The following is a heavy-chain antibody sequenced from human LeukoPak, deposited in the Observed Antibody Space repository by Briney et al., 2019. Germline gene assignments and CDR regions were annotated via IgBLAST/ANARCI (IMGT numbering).Heavy chain of an antibody. CDR3: ARVGWFGELSYYFDY. CDR1: GGSISSSSYY. CDR2: IYYSGST. J-gene: IGHJ4*02. Sequence: SETLSLTCTVSGGSISSSSYYWGWIRQPPGKGLEWIGSIYYSGSTYYNPSLKSRVTISVDTSKNQFSLKLSSVTAADTAVYYCARVGWFGELSYYFDYWGQGTLVTVSS. V-gene: IGHV4-39*07. D-gene: IGHD3-10*01.